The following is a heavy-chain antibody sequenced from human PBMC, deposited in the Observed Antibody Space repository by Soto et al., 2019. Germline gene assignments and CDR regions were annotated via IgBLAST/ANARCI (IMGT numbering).Heavy chain of an antibody. J-gene: IGHJ4*02. CDR1: GFAFTNYG. D-gene: IGHD3-22*01. CDR2: ISNDGSKK. CDR3: ARDQTDSGGYSDS. Sequence: QVQVVESGGNIVQPGTSLRLSCAASGFAFTNYGIHWVRQAPGKGLEWVAHISNDGSKKFYADSVKGRFTISRDNSKNTVYLQVSNLRAEDTAVYFCARDQTDSGGYSDSWGQGTLVTVSS. V-gene: IGHV3-30*03.